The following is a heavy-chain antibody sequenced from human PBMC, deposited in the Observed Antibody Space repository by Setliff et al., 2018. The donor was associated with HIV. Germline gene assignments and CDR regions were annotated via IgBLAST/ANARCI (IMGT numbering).Heavy chain of an antibody. V-gene: IGHV4-39*01. CDR3: ARGIGPLPNWENFYYSMDI. CDR2: IYYSGST. Sequence: PSETLSLTCTVSGGSTSSSSYYWGWIRQPPGKGLEWIGSIYYSGSTYSNPSLKSRVTISADTSKNQISLKLNSVTAADTAVYYCARGIGPLPNWENFYYSMDIWGKGTTVTVSS. CDR1: GGSTSSSSYY. J-gene: IGHJ6*03. D-gene: IGHD1-26*01.